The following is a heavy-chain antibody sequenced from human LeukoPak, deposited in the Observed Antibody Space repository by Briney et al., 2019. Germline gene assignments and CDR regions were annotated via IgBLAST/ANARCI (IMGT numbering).Heavy chain of an antibody. J-gene: IGHJ4*02. CDR3: PKDLEMATIEGFDY. D-gene: IGHD5-24*01. Sequence: GGSLRLSCAASGFTFSSYGMHWVRQAPGKGLEWVAVIWYDGSNKYYADSVKGRFTISRDNSRNTRYRQMNSLRAEDTAVYYCPKDLEMATIEGFDYWGQGTLVTVSS. V-gene: IGHV3-33*06. CDR1: GFTFSSYG. CDR2: IWYDGSNK.